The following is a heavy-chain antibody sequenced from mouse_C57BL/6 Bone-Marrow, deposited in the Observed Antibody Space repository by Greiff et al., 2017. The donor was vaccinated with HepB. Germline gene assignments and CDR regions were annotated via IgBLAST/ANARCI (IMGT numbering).Heavy chain of an antibody. CDR2: ISSGGDYI. CDR3: TRAPRRAWFAY. V-gene: IGHV5-9-1*02. Sequence: EVKLVESGGGLVKPGGSLKLSCAASGFTFSSYAMSWVRQTPEKRLEWVAYISSGGDYIYYADTVKGRFTISRDNARNTLYLQMSSLKSEDTAMYYCTRAPRRAWFAYWGQGTLVTVSA. J-gene: IGHJ3*01. CDR1: GFTFSSYA.